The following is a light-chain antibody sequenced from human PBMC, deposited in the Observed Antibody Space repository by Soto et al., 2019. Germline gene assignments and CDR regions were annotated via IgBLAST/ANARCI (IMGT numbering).Light chain of an antibody. CDR2: GAS. J-gene: IGKJ4*01. CDR3: QQYHNWPPLT. Sequence: EIVMTQSPATLSVSPGERATLSCRASQSVSSNLAWYQQKPGQAPRLLIYGASTRATGIPARFSGSGSGTEFTLTNSSLQSEDFAVYYCQQYHNWPPLTFGGGTKVDIK. V-gene: IGKV3-15*01. CDR1: QSVSSN.